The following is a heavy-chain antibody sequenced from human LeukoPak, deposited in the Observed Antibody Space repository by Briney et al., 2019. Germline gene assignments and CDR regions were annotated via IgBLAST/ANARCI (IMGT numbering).Heavy chain of an antibody. J-gene: IGHJ4*02. CDR2: ISSSSSYI. Sequence: GGSLRLSCAASGFTFSSYSMNWVRQAPGKGLEWVSSISSSSSYIYHADSVKGRFTISRDNAKNSLYLQMNSLRAEDTAVYYCARDPYEANWGQGTLVTVSS. CDR3: ARDPYEAN. CDR1: GFTFSSYS. D-gene: IGHD5-12*01. V-gene: IGHV3-21*01.